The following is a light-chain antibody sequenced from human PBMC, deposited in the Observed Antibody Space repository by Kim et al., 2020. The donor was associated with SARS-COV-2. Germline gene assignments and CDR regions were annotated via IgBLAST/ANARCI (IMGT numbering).Light chain of an antibody. CDR2: KAS. V-gene: IGKV1-5*03. CDR1: QSINIW. Sequence: DIQMTQSPSTLSASVGDRITITCRASQSINIWLAWYQQKPGKAPKLLIYKASILQSGVPSRFSGSGSGTEFTLSISSLQPDDFATYYCQQFNTYSRTFGQGSKLEI. J-gene: IGKJ2*01. CDR3: QQFNTYSRT.